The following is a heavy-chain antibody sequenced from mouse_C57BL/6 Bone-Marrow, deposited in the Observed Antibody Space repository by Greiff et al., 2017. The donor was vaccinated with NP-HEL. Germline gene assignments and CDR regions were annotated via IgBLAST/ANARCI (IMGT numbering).Heavy chain of an antibody. CDR2: INPNNGGT. D-gene: IGHD2-2*01. Sequence: EVQLQQSGPELVKPGASVKISCKASGYTFTDYYMNWVKQSHGKSLEWIGDINPNNGGTSYNQKFKGKATLTVDKSSSTAYMELRSLTSEDSAVYYCARHGYDVSSFAYWGQGTLVTVSA. CDR3: ARHGYDVSSFAY. CDR1: GYTFTDYY. V-gene: IGHV1-26*01. J-gene: IGHJ3*01.